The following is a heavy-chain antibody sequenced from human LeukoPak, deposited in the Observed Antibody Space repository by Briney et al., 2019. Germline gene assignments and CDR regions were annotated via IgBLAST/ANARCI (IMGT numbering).Heavy chain of an antibody. CDR1: GGSVTSGSYF. CDR3: ARDGGISSFDY. CDR2: ISYSGST. D-gene: IGHD3-16*01. V-gene: IGHV4-61*01. J-gene: IGHJ4*02. Sequence: SETLSLTCTVSGGSVTSGSYFWSWIRQPPGKGLEWIGYISYSGSTDYNPSLESRVTISVDTSKNQFSLKLSSVTAADTAVYYCARDGGISSFDYWGQGTLVTVSS.